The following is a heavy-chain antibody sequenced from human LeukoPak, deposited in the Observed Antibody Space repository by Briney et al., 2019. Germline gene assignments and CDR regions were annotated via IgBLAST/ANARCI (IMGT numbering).Heavy chain of an antibody. Sequence: GGSLRLSCAASGFTFSSYAMSWVRQAPGKGLEWVSAISGSGGSTYYADSVKGRFTTSRDNSKNTLYLQMNSLRAEDTAVYYCAKDGTYCSSTSCYYYYYGMDVWGQGTTVTVSS. CDR2: ISGSGGST. V-gene: IGHV3-23*01. CDR3: AKDGTYCSSTSCYYYYYGMDV. CDR1: GFTFSSYA. J-gene: IGHJ6*02. D-gene: IGHD2-2*01.